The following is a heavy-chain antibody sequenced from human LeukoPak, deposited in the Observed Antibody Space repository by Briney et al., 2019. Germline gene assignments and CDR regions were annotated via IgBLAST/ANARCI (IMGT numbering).Heavy chain of an antibody. CDR2: IYPDDSDT. V-gene: IGHV5-51*01. CDR1: GYSFTNYW. Sequence: GESLKISCKGSGYSFTNYWIGWVRQMRGKGLEWMGIIYPDDSDTRYSPSFQGQITISADKSISTAYLQWSSLKASDTAMYYCARPRGRQQLVPFDYWGQGTLVTVSS. J-gene: IGHJ4*02. CDR3: ARPRGRQQLVPFDY. D-gene: IGHD6-13*01.